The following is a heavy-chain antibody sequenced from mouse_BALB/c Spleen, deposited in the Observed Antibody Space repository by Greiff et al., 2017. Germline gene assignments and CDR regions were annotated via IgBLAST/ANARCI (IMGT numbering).Heavy chain of an antibody. D-gene: IGHD1-1*01. CDR1: GFTFSSYA. J-gene: IGHJ4*01. CDR3: ARDRHYGSSHYYAMDY. CDR2: ISSGGSYT. Sequence: EVQLVESGGGLVKPGGSLKLSCAASGFTFSSYAMSWVRQSPEKRLEWVAEISSGGSYTYYPDTVTGRFTISRDNAKNTLYLEMSSLLSEDTAMYYCARDRHYGSSHYYAMDYWGQGTSVTVSS. V-gene: IGHV5-9-4*01.